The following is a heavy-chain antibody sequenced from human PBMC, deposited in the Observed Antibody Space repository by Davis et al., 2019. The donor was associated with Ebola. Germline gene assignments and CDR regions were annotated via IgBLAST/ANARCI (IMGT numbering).Heavy chain of an antibody. V-gene: IGHV3-7*01. CDR1: GFIFSSYA. CDR3: ATLGSDYEVLDY. Sequence: GESLKISCAASGFIFSSYAMHWVRQAPGKGLEWVASIKQDGSEKHYVDSVTGRFAISRDNARNSLFLQMTSLRAEDTALYYCATLGSDYEVLDYWGQGTLVTVSS. CDR2: IKQDGSEK. D-gene: IGHD4-17*01. J-gene: IGHJ4*02.